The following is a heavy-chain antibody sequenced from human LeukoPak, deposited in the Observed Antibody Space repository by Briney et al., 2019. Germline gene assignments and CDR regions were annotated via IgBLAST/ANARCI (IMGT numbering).Heavy chain of an antibody. CDR3: TTDRVVLRYFDWLPNLYYFDY. D-gene: IGHD3-9*01. CDR1: GFTFSNAW. V-gene: IGHV3-15*01. CDR2: IKSKTDGGTT. Sequence: GGSLRPSCAASGFTFSNAWMSWVRQAPGKGLEWVGRIKSKTDGGTTDYAAPVKGRFTISRDDSKNTLYLQMNSLKTEDTAVYYCTTDRVVLRYFDWLPNLYYFDYWGQGTLVTVSS. J-gene: IGHJ4*02.